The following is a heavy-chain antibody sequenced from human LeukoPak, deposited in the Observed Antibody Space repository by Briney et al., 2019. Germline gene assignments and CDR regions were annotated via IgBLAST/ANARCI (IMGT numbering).Heavy chain of an antibody. CDR2: ISYSGST. Sequence: NPSETQSLTCTVSGGSISNYYWSWIRQPPGKGLEWIGCISYSGSTNYNSSLESRVAISVDTSKNKFSLKLSSVTAADTAMYYCARHFTGRSPAGYWRQRNKVTVSS. V-gene: IGHV4-59*08. CDR3: ARHFTGRSPAGY. D-gene: IGHD6-19*01. CDR1: GGSISNYY. J-gene: IGHJ4*02.